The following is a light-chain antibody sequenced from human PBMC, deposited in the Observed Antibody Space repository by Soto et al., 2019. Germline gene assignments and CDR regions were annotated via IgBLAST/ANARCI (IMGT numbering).Light chain of an antibody. Sequence: EILLTQSPGTLSLSPGERVTLSCRASQSVSSTYLAWYQQRPGQTPRLLIYGASSRATGIPDRFSGSGSGTDFTLTISRLEPEDFAVYYCQRFGSSPYTFGQGTKLEI. CDR3: QRFGSSPYT. V-gene: IGKV3-20*01. J-gene: IGKJ2*01. CDR2: GAS. CDR1: QSVSSTY.